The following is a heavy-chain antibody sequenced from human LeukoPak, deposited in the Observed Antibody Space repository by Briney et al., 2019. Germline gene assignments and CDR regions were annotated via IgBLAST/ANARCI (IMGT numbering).Heavy chain of an antibody. CDR3: VRVRGLNYYFDY. J-gene: IGHJ4*02. V-gene: IGHV4-39*07. CDR1: GDSISSSSYF. CDR2: IYYSGST. D-gene: IGHD3-10*01. Sequence: SETLSLTCTVSGDSISSSSYFWGWIRQPPGKGLEWIGSIYYSGSTYYNPSLKSRVTISVDTSKNQFSLKLSSVTAADTAVYYCVRVRGLNYYFDYWGQGTLVTVSS.